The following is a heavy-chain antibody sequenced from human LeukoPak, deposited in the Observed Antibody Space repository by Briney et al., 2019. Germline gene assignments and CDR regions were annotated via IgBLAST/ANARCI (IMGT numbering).Heavy chain of an antibody. D-gene: IGHD3-3*01. CDR2: INSSGSTI. CDR3: ASGVRFLEWLRSPPDAFDI. V-gene: IGHV3-48*03. CDR1: GFTFSSYE. J-gene: IGHJ3*02. Sequence: GGSLRLSCAASGFTFSSYEMNWVRQAPGKGLEWVSYINSSGSTIYYADSVKGRFTISRDNAKNSLYLQMNSLRAEDTAVYYCASGVRFLEWLRSPPDAFDIWGQGTMVTVSS.